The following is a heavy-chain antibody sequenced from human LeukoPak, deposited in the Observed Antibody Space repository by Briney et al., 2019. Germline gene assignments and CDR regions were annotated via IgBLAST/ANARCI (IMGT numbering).Heavy chain of an antibody. D-gene: IGHD6-13*01. CDR1: GFTFSSYN. V-gene: IGHV3-21*01. CDR2: ISSSSSYI. CDR3: ARGPARSSSWEFDY. Sequence: GGSLRLSCAASGFTFSSYNINWVRQAPGKGLEWVSSISSSSSYIYYADSVKGRFTISRDNGKNSLYLQMNSLRVEDTAVYYCARGPARSSSWEFDYWGQGNLVTVTS. J-gene: IGHJ4*02.